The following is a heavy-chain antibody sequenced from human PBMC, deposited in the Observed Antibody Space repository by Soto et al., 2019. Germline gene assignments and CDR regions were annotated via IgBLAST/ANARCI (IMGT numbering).Heavy chain of an antibody. CDR2: IYYSGST. CDR3: ARGDPYDFWSGYWLDY. J-gene: IGHJ4*02. Sequence: SETLSLTCTVSGGSISSYYWSWIRQPPGKGLEWIGYIYYSGSTNYNPSLKSRVTISVDTSKNQFSLKLSSVTAADTAVYYCARGDPYDFWSGYWLDYWGQGTLVTVSS. D-gene: IGHD3-3*01. V-gene: IGHV4-59*01. CDR1: GGSISSYY.